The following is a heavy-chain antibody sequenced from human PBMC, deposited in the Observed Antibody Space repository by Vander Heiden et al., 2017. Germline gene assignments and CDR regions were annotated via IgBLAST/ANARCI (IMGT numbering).Heavy chain of an antibody. D-gene: IGHD4-4*01. CDR3: ARERSYTHDAFDI. V-gene: IGHV4-61*01. J-gene: IGHJ3*02. CDR2: IYYSGRT. CDR1: GGSVSSGSYY. Sequence: QVQLQESGPGLVKPSETLSLTCTVSGGSVSSGSYYWSWIRQPPGKGLEWIGYIYYSGRTNYNPALKSRVTISVDTSKNQFSLKMRSVTAADTAVYYSARERSYTHDAFDIWVQGTMVTVSS.